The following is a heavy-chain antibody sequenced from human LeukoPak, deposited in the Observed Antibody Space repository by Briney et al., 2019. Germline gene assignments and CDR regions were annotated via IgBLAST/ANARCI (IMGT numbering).Heavy chain of an antibody. J-gene: IGHJ4*02. CDR1: GFTFSSYS. D-gene: IGHD3-10*01. CDR2: ISSSSSTI. CDR3: ARDRNLWFGESYGYFDY. Sequence: GGSPRLSCAASGFTFSSYSMNWVRQAPGKGLEWVSYISSSSSTIYYADSVKGRFTISRDNAKNSLYLQMNSLRAEDTAVYYCARDRNLWFGESYGYFDYWGQGTLVTVSS. V-gene: IGHV3-48*01.